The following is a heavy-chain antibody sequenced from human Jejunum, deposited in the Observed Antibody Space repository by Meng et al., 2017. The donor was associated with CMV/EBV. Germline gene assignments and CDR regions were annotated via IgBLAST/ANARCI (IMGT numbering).Heavy chain of an antibody. V-gene: IGHV3-74*01. Sequence: CAASGFTFSSYWMPWVRQAPGKGLVWVSSISSDGSSTSYADSVKGRFTISRDNAKNTLHLQMNSLRAEDTAVYYCARVGYSYAYDYWGQGTLVTVSS. CDR2: ISSDGSST. CDR3: ARVGYSYAYDY. CDR1: GFTFSSYW. J-gene: IGHJ4*02. D-gene: IGHD5-18*01.